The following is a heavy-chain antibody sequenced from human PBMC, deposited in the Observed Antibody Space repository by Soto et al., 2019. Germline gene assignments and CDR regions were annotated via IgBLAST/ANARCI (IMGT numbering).Heavy chain of an antibody. V-gene: IGHV3-33*01. CDR3: ARGGGSGSSFVGYYYYTLDV. Sequence: QVQLEESGGGVVQPGRSLRLSCTASGFTFSTYGMHWVRQAPGKGLEWVTVIWYDGSNKYYADSVKGRFTISRDNSKNTLYLQMNSLRADDTAVYYCARGGGSGSSFVGYYYYTLDVWGQGSTVTVSS. J-gene: IGHJ6*02. CDR2: IWYDGSNK. CDR1: GFTFSTYG. D-gene: IGHD1-26*01.